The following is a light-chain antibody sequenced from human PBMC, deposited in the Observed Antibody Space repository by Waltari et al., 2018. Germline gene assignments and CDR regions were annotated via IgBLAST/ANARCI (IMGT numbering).Light chain of an antibody. V-gene: IGKV3-20*01. Sequence: IVLTQFPATLSLSPGERATLSCRASQTVINTYLAWYQQKPGQAPRLLIYATSTRAPGIPDRFSGSESGTDFTLTINRLEPEDFPVYFCQLSGSSLYTFGQGTKLAIK. CDR1: QTVINTY. CDR2: ATS. J-gene: IGKJ2*01. CDR3: QLSGSSLYT.